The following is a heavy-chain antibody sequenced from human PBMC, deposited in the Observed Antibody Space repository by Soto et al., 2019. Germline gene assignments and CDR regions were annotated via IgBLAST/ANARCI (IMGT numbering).Heavy chain of an antibody. V-gene: IGHV4-34*01. CDR3: ARASFIAARQEPNDY. J-gene: IGHJ4*02. CDR2: INHSGST. Sequence: SETLSLTCAVYGGSFSGYYWSWIRQPPGKGLEWIGEINHSGSTNYNPSLKSRVTISVDTSKNQFSLKLSSVTAADTAVYYCARASFIAARQEPNDYWGQGTLVTVSS. D-gene: IGHD6-6*01. CDR1: GGSFSGYY.